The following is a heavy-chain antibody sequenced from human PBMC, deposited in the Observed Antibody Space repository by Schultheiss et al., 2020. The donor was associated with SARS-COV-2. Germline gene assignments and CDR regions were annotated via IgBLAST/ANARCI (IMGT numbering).Heavy chain of an antibody. CDR1: GGSISSGSYY. J-gene: IGHJ4*02. V-gene: IGHV4-39*01. CDR2: IYTSGST. Sequence: SETLSLTCTVSGGSISSGSYYWGWIRQPPGKGLEWIGSIYTSGSTYYNPSLKSRVTISVDTSKNQFSLKLSSVTAADTAVYYCARQDIVVVVADYWGQGTLVTVSS. D-gene: IGHD2-15*01. CDR3: ARQDIVVVVADY.